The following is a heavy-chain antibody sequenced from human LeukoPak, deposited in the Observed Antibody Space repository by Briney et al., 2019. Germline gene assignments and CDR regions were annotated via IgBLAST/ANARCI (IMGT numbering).Heavy chain of an antibody. CDR2: ISAYNGNT. CDR1: GYTFTSYG. D-gene: IGHD3-3*01. V-gene: IGHV1-18*01. CDR3: ARLDLYYDFWSGYGGYFDY. J-gene: IGHJ4*02. Sequence: ASVKVSCKASGYTFTSYGISWVRQAPGQGLEWMGWISAYNGNTNYAQKLQGRVTMTTDTSTSTAYMELRSLRSDDTAVYYCARLDLYYDFWSGYGGYFDYGGQGTLVTVSS.